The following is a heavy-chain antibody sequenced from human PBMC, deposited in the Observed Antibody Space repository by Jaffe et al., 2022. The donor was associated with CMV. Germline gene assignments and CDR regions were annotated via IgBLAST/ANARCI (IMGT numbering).Heavy chain of an antibody. D-gene: IGHD2-15*01. V-gene: IGHV5-51*01. Sequence: EVQLVQSGAEVKKSGESLSISCKASGYSFTTHWIGWVRQMPGKGLEWMGIIYPGDSDTTYSPAFRGQVTMSVDKSIGVAYLQWRSLRASDTAIYFCARRHDGCSEGRCYNTDALDVWGQGTMVTVSS. CDR1: GYSFTTHW. J-gene: IGHJ3*01. CDR3: ARRHDGCSEGRCYNTDALDV. CDR2: IYPGDSDT.